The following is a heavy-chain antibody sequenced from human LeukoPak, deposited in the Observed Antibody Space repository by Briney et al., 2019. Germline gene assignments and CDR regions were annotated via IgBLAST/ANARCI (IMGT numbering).Heavy chain of an antibody. J-gene: IGHJ5*02. D-gene: IGHD3-22*01. CDR2: FDPEDGET. CDR3: ATDLGYYDSSGYYYKWFDP. Sequence: ASVTLSCKVSGYTLTELSMHWVRQAPGKGLEWMGGFDPEDGETIYAQKFQGRVTMTEDTSTDTAYMELSSLRSEDTAVYYCATDLGYYDSSGYYYKWFDPGGQGTLVTVSS. V-gene: IGHV1-24*01. CDR1: GYTLTELS.